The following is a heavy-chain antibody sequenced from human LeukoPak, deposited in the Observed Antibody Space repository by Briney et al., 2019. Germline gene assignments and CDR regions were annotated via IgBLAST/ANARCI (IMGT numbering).Heavy chain of an antibody. Sequence: SETLSLTCTVSGGSISSDNYYWSWIRQPAGKGLEWIGYIYYSGSTNYNPSLKSRVTISVDTSKNQFSLKLSSVTAADTAVYYCARAPGGYCSGGSCYPIEVVWFDPWGQGTLVTVSS. CDR1: GGSISSDNYY. D-gene: IGHD2-15*01. CDR3: ARAPGGYCSGGSCYPIEVVWFDP. V-gene: IGHV4-61*10. J-gene: IGHJ5*02. CDR2: IYYSGST.